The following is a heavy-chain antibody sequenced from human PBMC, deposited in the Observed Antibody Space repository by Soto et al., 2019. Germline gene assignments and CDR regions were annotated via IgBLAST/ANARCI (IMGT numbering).Heavy chain of an antibody. Sequence: LSLTCSVSGGSINSSSYFWGWVRQPPGKGLEWIGSIYYSGSTYYNPSLRSRVTISVDTSKNQFSLKLSSVTAADTAVFYCARHYSSGSRNWFDPWGQRTLVTVSS. J-gene: IGHJ5*02. V-gene: IGHV4-39*01. CDR1: GGSINSSSYF. D-gene: IGHD6-19*01. CDR3: ARHYSSGSRNWFDP. CDR2: IYYSGST.